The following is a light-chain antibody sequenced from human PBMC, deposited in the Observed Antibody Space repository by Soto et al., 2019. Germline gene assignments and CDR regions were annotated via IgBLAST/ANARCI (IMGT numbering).Light chain of an antibody. Sequence: ELVLTHSPGTLSLSPGERATLSCRASQSSSSSYLAWYQQKPGQAPRLLIHGASSRATGIPDRFSGSGSGTDFTLTISRLEPEDFALYYCQQYGSSPLTFGGGTKVDIK. J-gene: IGKJ4*01. CDR2: GAS. V-gene: IGKV3-20*01. CDR3: QQYGSSPLT. CDR1: QSSSSSY.